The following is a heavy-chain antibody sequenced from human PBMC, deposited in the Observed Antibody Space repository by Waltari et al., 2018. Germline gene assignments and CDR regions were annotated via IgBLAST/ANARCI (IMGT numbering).Heavy chain of an antibody. D-gene: IGHD6-13*01. J-gene: IGHJ2*01. V-gene: IGHV4-4*07. CDR2: IYTSGST. CDR1: GGSISSYY. CDR3: ARDFRSSTKVSWYFDL. Sequence: QVQLQESGPGLVKPSEPLSLTCTVSGGSISSYYWSWIRQPAGKGLEWIGRIYTSGSTNYNPSLKSRVTMSVDTSKNQFSLKLSSVTAADTAVYYCARDFRSSTKVSWYFDLWGRGTLVTVSS.